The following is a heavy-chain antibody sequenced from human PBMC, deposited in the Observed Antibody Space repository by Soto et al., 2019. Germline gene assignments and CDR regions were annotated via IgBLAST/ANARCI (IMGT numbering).Heavy chain of an antibody. CDR1: GFTFSSYA. V-gene: IGHV3-23*01. CDR2: ISGSGGST. D-gene: IGHD3-22*01. CDR3: AKAGGGGYYYDSSGYTPDDY. J-gene: IGHJ4*02. Sequence: GGSLRLSCAASGFTFSSYAMSWVRQAPGKGLEWVSAISGSGGSTYYADSVKGRFTISRDNSKNTLYLQMNSLSAEDTAVYYCAKAGGGGYYYDSSGYTPDDYWGQGTLVTVSS.